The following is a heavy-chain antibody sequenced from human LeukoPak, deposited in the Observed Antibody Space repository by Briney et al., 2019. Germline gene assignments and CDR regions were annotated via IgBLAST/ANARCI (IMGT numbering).Heavy chain of an antibody. J-gene: IGHJ5*02. CDR3: AKDDSPLQWYRPNWFDP. V-gene: IGHV3-66*01. CDR2: IYSGGST. Sequence: GGSLRLSCAASGFTVSSNYMSWVRQAPGKGLEWVSVIYSGGSTYYADSVKGRFTISRDNSKNTLYLQMNSLRAEDTAVYYCAKDDSPLQWYRPNWFDPWGQGTLVTVSS. CDR1: GFTVSSNY. D-gene: IGHD3-10*01.